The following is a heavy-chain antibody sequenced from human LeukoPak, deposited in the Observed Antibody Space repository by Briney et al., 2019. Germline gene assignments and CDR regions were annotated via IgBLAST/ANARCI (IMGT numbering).Heavy chain of an antibody. CDR1: GYTFTGYY. Sequence: ASVKVSCKASGYTFTGYYTHWVRQAPGQGLEWMGWINFNGAGTNYAQKFQGRVTMTRDTSISTAYMELNWLRSDDTAVYYCARGELRFLEWWGQGTLVTVSS. CDR3: ARGELRFLEW. CDR2: INFNGAGT. D-gene: IGHD3-3*01. J-gene: IGHJ4*02. V-gene: IGHV1-2*02.